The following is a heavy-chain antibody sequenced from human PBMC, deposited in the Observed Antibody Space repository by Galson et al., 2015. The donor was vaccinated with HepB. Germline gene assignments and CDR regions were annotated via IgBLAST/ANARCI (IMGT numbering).Heavy chain of an antibody. V-gene: IGHV3-48*01. D-gene: IGHD3-10*01. J-gene: IGHJ6*02. CDR2: ISSSSSTI. CDR1: GFTFSSYS. CDR3: AALMVRGVIILEYYYGMDV. Sequence: SLRLSCAASGFTFSSYSMNWVRQAPGKGLEWVSYISSSSSTIYYADSVKGRFTISRDNAKNSLYLQMNSLRAEDTAVYYCAALMVRGVIILEYYYGMDVWGQGTTVTVSS.